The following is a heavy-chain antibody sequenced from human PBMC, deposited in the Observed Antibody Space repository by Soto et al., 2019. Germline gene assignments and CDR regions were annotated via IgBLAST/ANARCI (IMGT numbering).Heavy chain of an antibody. CDR2: IIPILGIA. V-gene: IGHV1-69*08. Sequence: QVQLVQSGAEVKKPGSSVKVSSKASGGTFSSYTISWVRQAPGQGLEWMGRIIPILGIANYAQKFQGRVTITADKSTSTAYMELSSLRSEDTAVYYCARDTDYDSSGLALDYWGQGTLVTVSS. J-gene: IGHJ4*02. D-gene: IGHD3-22*01. CDR1: GGTFSSYT. CDR3: ARDTDYDSSGLALDY.